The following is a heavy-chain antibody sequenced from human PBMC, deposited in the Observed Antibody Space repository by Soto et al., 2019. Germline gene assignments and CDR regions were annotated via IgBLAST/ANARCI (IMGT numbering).Heavy chain of an antibody. CDR3: AKDIKCEDFTYGYFYYVMDV. V-gene: IGHV3-30*18. CDR2: TSYNGNNK. J-gene: IGHJ6*02. CDR1: GFTFSDCS. Sequence: GGSLRLSCAASGFTFSDCSMHWVRQAPGKGLEWVASTSYNGNNKYYGDSVKGRFTISRDNSKNTLHLEMITLRPEDTAVYYCAKDIKCEDFTYGYFYYVMDVWGQGTTVTVSS. D-gene: IGHD3-10*01.